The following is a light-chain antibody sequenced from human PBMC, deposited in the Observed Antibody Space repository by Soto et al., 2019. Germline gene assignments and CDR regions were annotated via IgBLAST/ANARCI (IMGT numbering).Light chain of an antibody. CDR3: SSSTTSTTRA. CDR2: DVS. V-gene: IGLV2-14*03. Sequence: SVLTHAASVSGSPGQSITISCTGTSSDAGAYNYVSWYQHHPGDAPKLLIYDVSTRPSGVSNRFSGSKSGNTAPLTISGLQAEDEADYYCSSSTTSTTRAFGTGTKVTVL. J-gene: IGLJ1*01. CDR1: SSDAGAYNY.